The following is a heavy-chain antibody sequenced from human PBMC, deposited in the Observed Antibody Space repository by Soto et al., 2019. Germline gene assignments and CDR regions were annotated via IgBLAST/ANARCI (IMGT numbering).Heavy chain of an antibody. CDR3: ARAIAAAGPGWFDP. D-gene: IGHD6-13*01. V-gene: IGHV1-69*02. CDR1: GGTFSSYT. CDR2: IIPILGIA. J-gene: IGHJ5*02. Sequence: ASVKVSCXASGGTFSSYTISWVRQAPGQGLEWMGRIIPILGIANYAQKFQGRVTITADKSTSTAYMELSSLRSEDTAVYYCARAIAAAGPGWFDPWGQGTLVTVSS.